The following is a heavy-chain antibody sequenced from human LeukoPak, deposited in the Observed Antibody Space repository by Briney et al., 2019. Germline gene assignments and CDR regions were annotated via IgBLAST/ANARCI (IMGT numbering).Heavy chain of an antibody. Sequence: PGGSLRLSCAASGFTFSSYGMHWVRQAPGKGLEWVAVISYDGSNKYYADSVKGRFTISRDNSKNTLYLQMNSLRAEDTAVYYCAKDPRYYGSGSYAFDYWGQGTLVTVSS. V-gene: IGHV3-30*18. D-gene: IGHD3-10*01. CDR3: AKDPRYYGSGSYAFDY. CDR2: ISYDGSNK. J-gene: IGHJ4*02. CDR1: GFTFSSYG.